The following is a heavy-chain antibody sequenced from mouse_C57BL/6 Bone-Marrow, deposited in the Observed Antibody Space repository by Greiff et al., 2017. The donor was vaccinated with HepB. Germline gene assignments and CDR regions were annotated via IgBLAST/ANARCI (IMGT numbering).Heavy chain of an antibody. D-gene: IGHD2-3*01. Sequence: EVQLVESGGGLVKPGGSLKLSCAASGFTFSDYGMHWVRQAPEKGLEWVAYISSGSSTIYYADTVKGRFTISRDNAKNTLFLQMTSLRSEDTAMYYCARDDDYYFYYAMDYWGQGTSVTVSS. V-gene: IGHV5-17*01. J-gene: IGHJ4*01. CDR2: ISSGSSTI. CDR1: GFTFSDYG. CDR3: ARDDDYYFYYAMDY.